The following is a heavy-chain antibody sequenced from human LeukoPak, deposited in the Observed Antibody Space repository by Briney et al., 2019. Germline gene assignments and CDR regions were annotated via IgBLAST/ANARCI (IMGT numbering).Heavy chain of an antibody. CDR1: GGSFSGYY. CDR3: ARGDYDEEMRGFDY. CDR2: INHSGST. Sequence: SETLSLTCAVYGGSFSGYYWSWIRQPPGKGLEWIGEINHSGSTNYNPSLKSRVTISVDTSKNQFSLKLSSVTAADTAVYYCARGDYDEEMRGFDYWGQGTLVTVSS. D-gene: IGHD3-22*01. V-gene: IGHV4-34*01. J-gene: IGHJ4*02.